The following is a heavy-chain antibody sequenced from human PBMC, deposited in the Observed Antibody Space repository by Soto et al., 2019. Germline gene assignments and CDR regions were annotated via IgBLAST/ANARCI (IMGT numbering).Heavy chain of an antibody. Sequence: GGSLRLSCAASGFTFSSYAVSWVRQAPGKGLEWVSAISGSGGSTYYADSVKGRFTISRDNSKNTLYLQMNSLRAEDTAVYYCAKDMARIVGALPFDYWGQGTLVTVSS. CDR2: ISGSGGST. CDR1: GFTFSSYA. J-gene: IGHJ4*02. D-gene: IGHD1-26*01. V-gene: IGHV3-23*01. CDR3: AKDMARIVGALPFDY.